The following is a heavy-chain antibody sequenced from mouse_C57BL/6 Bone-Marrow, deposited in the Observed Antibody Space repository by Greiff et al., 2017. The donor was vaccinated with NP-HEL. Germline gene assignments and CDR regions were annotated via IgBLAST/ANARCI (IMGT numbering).Heavy chain of an antibody. D-gene: IGHD1-1*01. J-gene: IGHJ4*01. V-gene: IGHV14-3*01. CDR3: AFITTVVANLYYYAMDY. CDR1: GFNIKNTY. Sequence: VQLQQSVAELVRPGASVKLSCTASGFNIKNTYMHWVKQRPEQGLEWIGRIDPANGNTKYAPKFQGKATITADTSSNTAYLQLSSLTSEDTAIYYCAFITTVVANLYYYAMDYWGQGTSVTVSS. CDR2: IDPANGNT.